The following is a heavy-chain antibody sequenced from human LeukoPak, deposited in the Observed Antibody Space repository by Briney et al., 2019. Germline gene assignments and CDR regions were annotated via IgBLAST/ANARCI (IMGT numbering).Heavy chain of an antibody. D-gene: IGHD1-26*01. CDR3: AREKTRGSYYRIGAFDI. CDR1: GGSISSSSYY. Sequence: SETLSLTCTVSGGSISSSSYYWGWIRQPQGKGLEWIGSIYYSGSTYYNPSLNSRVTISVDTSKNQFSLKLSSVTAADTAVYYCAREKTRGSYYRIGAFDIWGQGTMVTVSS. V-gene: IGHV4-39*07. J-gene: IGHJ3*02. CDR2: IYYSGST.